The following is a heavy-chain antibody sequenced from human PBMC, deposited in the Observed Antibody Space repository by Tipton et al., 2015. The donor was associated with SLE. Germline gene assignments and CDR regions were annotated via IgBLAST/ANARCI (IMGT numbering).Heavy chain of an antibody. D-gene: IGHD6-13*01. J-gene: IGHJ4*02. CDR3: ARGEDSSSWYFDY. Sequence: SLRLSCAASGFTFSSYAMSWVRQAPGKGLEWVSGISWNSGSIDYADSVKGRFTISRDNAKNSLYLQMNSLRAEDTAVYYCARGEDSSSWYFDYWGQGTLVTVSS. CDR1: GFTFSSYA. CDR2: ISWNSGSI. V-gene: IGHV3-48*04.